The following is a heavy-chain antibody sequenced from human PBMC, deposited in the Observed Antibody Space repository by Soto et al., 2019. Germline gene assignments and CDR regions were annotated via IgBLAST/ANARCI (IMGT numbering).Heavy chain of an antibody. J-gene: IGHJ4*02. CDR3: ARWYYYGSGSYVHFDY. V-gene: IGHV1-3*01. CDR2: INAGNGNT. Sequence: QVPLVQSGAEVKKPGASVKVSCKASGYTFTSYAMHWVRQAPGQRLEWMGWINAGNGNTKYSQKFQGRVTITRDTSASTAYMELSSLRSEDTAVYYCARWYYYGSGSYVHFDYWGQGTLVTVSS. CDR1: GYTFTSYA. D-gene: IGHD3-10*01.